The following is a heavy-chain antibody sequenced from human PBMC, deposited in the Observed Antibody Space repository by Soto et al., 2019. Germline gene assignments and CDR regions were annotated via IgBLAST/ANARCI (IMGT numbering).Heavy chain of an antibody. Sequence: QVQLQESGPGLAKPSETLSLTCTVAGGSISGGNYYCNLIRQVPGRGLEWIGHIYHSGTTNINSSLKSRVLLSVDTANNHSSLRLTSVTAADTAVYYCARCPGAVPGIEWFDLWGQGTLVTVSS. J-gene: IGHJ5*02. CDR2: IYHSGTT. V-gene: IGHV4-31*03. D-gene: IGHD1-20*01. CDR1: GGSISGGNYY. CDR3: ARCPGAVPGIEWFDL.